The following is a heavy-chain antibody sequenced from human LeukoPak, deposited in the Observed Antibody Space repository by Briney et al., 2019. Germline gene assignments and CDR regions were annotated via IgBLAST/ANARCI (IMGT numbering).Heavy chain of an antibody. D-gene: IGHD6-13*01. CDR1: GFTFSSYA. Sequence: GGSLRLSCAASGFTFSSYAMSWVRQAPGKGLEWVSAISGSGGSTYYADSVKGRFTISRDNSKNTLYLQMNSLRAEDTAVYYCAKVIYSSSWYDAFDYWGKGTLVTVSS. CDR3: AKVIYSSSWYDAFDY. V-gene: IGHV3-23*01. CDR2: ISGSGGST. J-gene: IGHJ4*02.